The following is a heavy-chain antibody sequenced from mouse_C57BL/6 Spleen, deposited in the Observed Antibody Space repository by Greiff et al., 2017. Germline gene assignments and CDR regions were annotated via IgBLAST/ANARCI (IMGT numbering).Heavy chain of an antibody. J-gene: IGHJ2*01. V-gene: IGHV1-64*01. CDR1: GYTFTSYW. CDR2: IHPNSGST. Sequence: VQLQQPGAELVKPGASVKLSCKASGYTFTSYWMHWVKQRPGQGLEWIGMIHPNSGSTNNNEKFKSKATLTVDKSSSTAYMQLSSLTSEDSAVYYCARGGDYFDYWGQGTTLTVSS. CDR3: ARGGDYFDY.